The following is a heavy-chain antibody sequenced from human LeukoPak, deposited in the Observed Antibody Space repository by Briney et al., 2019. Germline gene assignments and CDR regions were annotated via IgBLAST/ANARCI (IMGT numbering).Heavy chain of an antibody. CDR2: ISYDGSNK. CDR3: AKENLAAGRFDY. CDR1: GFTFSSYG. J-gene: IGHJ4*02. D-gene: IGHD6-13*01. V-gene: IGHV3-30*18. Sequence: GRSLRLSCAASGFTFSSYGMHWVRQAPGKGLEWVAVISYDGSNKYYADSVKGRFTISRDNSKNTLYLQMNSLRAEDTAVYYCAKENLAAGRFDYWGQGTLVTVSS.